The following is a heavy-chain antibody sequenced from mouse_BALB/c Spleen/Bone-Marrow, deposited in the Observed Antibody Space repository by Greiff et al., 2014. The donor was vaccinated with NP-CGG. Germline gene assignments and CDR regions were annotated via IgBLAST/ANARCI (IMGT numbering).Heavy chain of an antibody. J-gene: IGHJ4*01. CDR2: ISSGSSTI. V-gene: IGHV5-17*02. Sequence: EVKLVESGGGLVQPGGSRKLSCAASGFTFSSFGMHWVRQAPEKGLEWVAYISSGSSTIYYADTVKGRFTISRDNPENTLFLQMTSLRSEDTAMYYCARWRYGYAMDYWGQGTSVTVSS. CDR1: GFTFSSFG. CDR3: ARWRYGYAMDY. D-gene: IGHD2-14*01.